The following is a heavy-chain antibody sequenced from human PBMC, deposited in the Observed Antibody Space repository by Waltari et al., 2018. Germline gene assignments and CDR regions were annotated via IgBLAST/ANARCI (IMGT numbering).Heavy chain of an antibody. Sequence: QVQLQESGPGLVKPSETLSLTCTVSGGSISSYYWSWIRQPPGKGLEWIGYIYYSGSTNYNPSLKSRVTISVDTSKNQFSLKLSSVTAADTAVYYCARETRDGFWRYYYYMDVWGKGTTVTVSS. CDR1: GGSISSYY. D-gene: IGHD3-3*01. CDR2: IYYSGST. J-gene: IGHJ6*03. CDR3: ARETRDGFWRYYYYMDV. V-gene: IGHV4-59*01.